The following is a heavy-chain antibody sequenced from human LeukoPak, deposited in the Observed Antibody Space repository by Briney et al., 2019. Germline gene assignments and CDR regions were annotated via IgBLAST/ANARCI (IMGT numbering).Heavy chain of an antibody. CDR1: GYTFTGYY. V-gene: IGHV1-2*02. Sequence: ASVKVSFKASGYTFTGYYMHWVRQAPGQGLEWMGWINPNSGGTNYAQKFQGRVTMTRDTSITTAYMELSGLRSDDTALYYCASHVEYGGNSGYFDHWGQGTLVTVSS. D-gene: IGHD4-23*01. CDR3: ASHVEYGGNSGYFDH. CDR2: INPNSGGT. J-gene: IGHJ1*01.